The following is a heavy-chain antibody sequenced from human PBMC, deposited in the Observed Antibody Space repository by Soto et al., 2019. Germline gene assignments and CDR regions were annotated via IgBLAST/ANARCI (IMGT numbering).Heavy chain of an antibody. V-gene: IGHV1-8*01. D-gene: IGHD3-10*01. Sequence: GASVKVSCKASGYTFTSYDINWVRQATGQGLEWMGWMNPNSGNTGYAQKFQGRVTMTRNTSISTAYMGLSSLRSEDTAVYYCARVATMVRGVTYWYFDLWGRGTLVTVSS. J-gene: IGHJ2*01. CDR1: GYTFTSYD. CDR2: MNPNSGNT. CDR3: ARVATMVRGVTYWYFDL.